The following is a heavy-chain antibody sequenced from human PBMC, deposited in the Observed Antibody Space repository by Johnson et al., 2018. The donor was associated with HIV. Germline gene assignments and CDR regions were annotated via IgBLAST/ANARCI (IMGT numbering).Heavy chain of an antibody. CDR3: AKFVGAGSYDAFDI. J-gene: IGHJ3*02. CDR1: GFTFSSYA. V-gene: IGHV3-9*01. Sequence: VQLVESGGGVVQPGRSLRLSCAASGFTFSSYAMHWVRQAPGKGLEWVSGISWNSGSIGYADSVKGRFTISRDNAKNSLYLQMNSLRAEDTAVYYCAKFVGAGSYDAFDIWGQGTMVTVSS. D-gene: IGHD1-26*01. CDR2: ISWNSGSI.